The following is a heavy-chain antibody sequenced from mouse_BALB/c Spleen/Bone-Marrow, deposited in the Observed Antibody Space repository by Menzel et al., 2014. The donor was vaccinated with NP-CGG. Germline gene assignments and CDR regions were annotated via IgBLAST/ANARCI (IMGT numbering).Heavy chain of an antibody. CDR1: GYTFTSYW. Sequence: QVQLKQSGAELVRPGASVKLSCRASGYTFTSYWINWVKQRPGQGLEWIGNIYPSDTYTNYNQRFKDKATLTVDKSSSTAYMRLSSPTSEDSAVYYCTRYGNSHYYAVDYWGQGTSVTVSS. J-gene: IGHJ4*01. CDR3: TRYGNSHYYAVDY. V-gene: IGHV1-69*02. D-gene: IGHD1-1*01. CDR2: IYPSDTYT.